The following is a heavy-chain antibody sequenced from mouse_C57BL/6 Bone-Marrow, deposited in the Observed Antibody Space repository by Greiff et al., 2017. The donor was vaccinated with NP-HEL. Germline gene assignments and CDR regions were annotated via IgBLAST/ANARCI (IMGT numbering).Heavy chain of an antibody. J-gene: IGHJ2*01. CDR2: IDPSDSYT. CDR3: ARTLLIYHYFDY. Sequence: VQLQQPGAELVRPGTSVKLSCKASGYTFTSYWMHWVKQRPGQGLEWIGVIDPSDSYTNYNQKFKGKATLTVDTSSSTAYMQLSSLTSEDSAVYYCARTLLIYHYFDYWGQGTTLTVSS. V-gene: IGHV1-59*01. D-gene: IGHD1-1*01. CDR1: GYTFTSYW.